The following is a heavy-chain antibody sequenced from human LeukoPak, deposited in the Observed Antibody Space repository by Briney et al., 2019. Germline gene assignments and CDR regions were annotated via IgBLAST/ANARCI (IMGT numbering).Heavy chain of an antibody. Sequence: SETLSLTCGVHGGSFNDYSWTWIRQSPGKGLEWIVEIDHSGSTTHNPSLKSRFTMSVDASKNQFSLRLSSVTAADTAVYYCARLGLYTSSWYRFYYFDYWGQGTLVTVSS. J-gene: IGHJ4*02. CDR2: IDHSGST. CDR1: GGSFNDYS. V-gene: IGHV4-34*01. CDR3: ARLGLYTSSWYRFYYFDY. D-gene: IGHD6-13*01.